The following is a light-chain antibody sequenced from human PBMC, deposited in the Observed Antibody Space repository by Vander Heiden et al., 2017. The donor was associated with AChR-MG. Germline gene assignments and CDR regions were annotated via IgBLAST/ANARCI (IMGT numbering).Light chain of an antibody. Sequence: EIVLTQSPATLSLSPGERATLPCRASQSLGTNLAWYQQKPGQAPRLLIYDASNRAAGIPARISARGSGTEFTLTISSLEPEDFAVYYCQQRGNWPPFTFGGGTKVEIK. CDR1: QSLGTN. J-gene: IGKJ4*01. CDR3: QQRGNWPPFT. CDR2: DAS. V-gene: IGKV3-11*01.